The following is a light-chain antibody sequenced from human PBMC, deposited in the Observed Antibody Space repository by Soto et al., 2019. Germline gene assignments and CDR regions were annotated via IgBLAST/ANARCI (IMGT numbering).Light chain of an antibody. Sequence: DIEMTQSPSSLSASAGDTVTITCRASQGISKYLAWYQQKPGKVPKLLIYGASTLQSGVPSRFSGSGSRTDFTLTISSLQPEDVAIYFCQKYNSPPFTFGPGTKVEI. V-gene: IGKV1-27*01. J-gene: IGKJ3*01. CDR2: GAS. CDR1: QGISKY. CDR3: QKYNSPPFT.